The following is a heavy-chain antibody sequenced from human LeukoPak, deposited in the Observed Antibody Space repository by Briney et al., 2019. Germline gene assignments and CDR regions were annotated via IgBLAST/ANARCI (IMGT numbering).Heavy chain of an antibody. Sequence: GGSLRLSCAASGFTFSDYYMSWIRQVPGKGLEWVSYISRGGSTTYYADSVKGQFTISRDNSKNTLYLQMNSLRAEDTAVYYCAKRGDSGTTYYGMDVWGQGTTVTVSS. CDR1: GFTFSDYY. CDR3: AKRGDSGTTYYGMDV. J-gene: IGHJ6*02. CDR2: ISRGGSTT. D-gene: IGHD1-14*01. V-gene: IGHV3-11*01.